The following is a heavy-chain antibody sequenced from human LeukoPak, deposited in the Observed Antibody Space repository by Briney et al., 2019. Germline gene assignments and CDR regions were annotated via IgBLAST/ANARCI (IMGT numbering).Heavy chain of an antibody. D-gene: IGHD1-1*01. V-gene: IGHV3-23*01. CDR3: AKAAQLGGPYYYFYYMDI. CDR1: GFTFSSYA. CDR2: ISGGGGST. J-gene: IGHJ6*03. Sequence: PGGSLRLSCAASGFTFSSYAMSWVRQAPGEGLEWVSAISGGGGSTYYADSVKGRFTISRDNSKYTLYLQMNSLRAEDTAVYYCAKAAQLGGPYYYFYYMDIWGKGTTVTVSS.